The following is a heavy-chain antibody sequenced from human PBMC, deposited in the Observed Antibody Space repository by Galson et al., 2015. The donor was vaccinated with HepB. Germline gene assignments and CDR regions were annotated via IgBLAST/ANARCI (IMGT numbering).Heavy chain of an antibody. Sequence: SLRLSCAASGFTFNTYAMNWVRQAPGKGLEWVSVISGSGVNIYYADSVKGRFTISRDNSKNTLYLQMNSLTAEDTALYYCAKRLQGSSDWYYFDYWGQGTLVTVSS. V-gene: IGHV3-23*01. CDR2: ISGSGVNI. CDR1: GFTFNTYA. J-gene: IGHJ4*02. D-gene: IGHD6-19*01. CDR3: AKRLQGSSDWYYFDY.